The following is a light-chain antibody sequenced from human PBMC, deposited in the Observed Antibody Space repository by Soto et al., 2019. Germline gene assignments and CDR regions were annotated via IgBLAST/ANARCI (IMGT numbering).Light chain of an antibody. J-gene: IGKJ1*01. V-gene: IGKV1-5*03. Sequence: DIQMTQSPSTLSASVGDRVTITCRASQTISTWLAWYQQKPGKAPKVLIYKASSLQIGVPSRFSGSGSGTEFTLTISSLQPDDSATYYCQHYNSYSQTFGQGTKVDI. CDR3: QHYNSYSQT. CDR2: KAS. CDR1: QTISTW.